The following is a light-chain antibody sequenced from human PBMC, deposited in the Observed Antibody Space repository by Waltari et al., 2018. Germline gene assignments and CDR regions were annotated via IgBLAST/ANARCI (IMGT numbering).Light chain of an antibody. Sequence: SYELTQPPSVSVSPGQTARITCPGDTLPRKYAYWYQQKSGQAPALVIFEDNKRPSGIPERFSGSISGTMATLTISGAQVEDEADYYCYSTDSSSKGVFGAGTKVTVL. CDR3: YSTDSSSKGV. CDR1: TLPRKY. CDR2: EDN. J-gene: IGLJ1*01. V-gene: IGLV3-10*01.